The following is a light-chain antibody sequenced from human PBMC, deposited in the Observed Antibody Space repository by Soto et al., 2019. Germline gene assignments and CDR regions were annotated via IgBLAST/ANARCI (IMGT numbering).Light chain of an antibody. Sequence: QSVLTQPASVSGSPGQSITISCTGTSSDVGNYDYVSWYQQHPGKAPKLTIYDVTNRPSGVSNRFSGSKSGNTASLTISGLQAEDEADYYCSSYTSISTLVFGGGTKLTVL. CDR3: SSYTSISTLV. CDR1: SSDVGNYDY. CDR2: DVT. J-gene: IGLJ2*01. V-gene: IGLV2-14*01.